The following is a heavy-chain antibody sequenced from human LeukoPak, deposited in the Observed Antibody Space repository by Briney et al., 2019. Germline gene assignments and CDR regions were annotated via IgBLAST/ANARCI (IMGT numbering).Heavy chain of an antibody. CDR1: GFTFSSYW. D-gene: IGHD3-3*01. Sequence: GGSLRLSCAASGFTFSSYWMHWVRQAPGKGLVWVSRINTDGSSTSYADSVRGRFTISRDTAKNTLYLQMSSLRAEDTAVYYCARGAYGFWSGYPEDYWGQGTLVTVSS. CDR3: ARGAYGFWSGYPEDY. J-gene: IGHJ4*02. V-gene: IGHV3-74*01. CDR2: INTDGSST.